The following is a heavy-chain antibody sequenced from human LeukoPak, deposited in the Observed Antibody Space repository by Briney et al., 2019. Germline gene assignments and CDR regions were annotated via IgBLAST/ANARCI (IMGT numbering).Heavy chain of an antibody. J-gene: IGHJ4*02. CDR1: RFTFSSYG. Sequence: GGSLRLXCAASRFTFSSYGMHWVRQAPGKGLEWVAFIRDDGSNKYYADSVKGRFTISRDNSKNTLYLQMNSLRAEDTAVYYCAKPYYYGSGSFFDYWGQGTLVTVSS. D-gene: IGHD3-10*01. V-gene: IGHV3-30*02. CDR3: AKPYYYGSGSFFDY. CDR2: IRDDGSNK.